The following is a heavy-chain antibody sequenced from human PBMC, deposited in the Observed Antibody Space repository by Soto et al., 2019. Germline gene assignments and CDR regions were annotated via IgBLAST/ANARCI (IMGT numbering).Heavy chain of an antibody. V-gene: IGHV3-30-3*01. CDR3: ARDTYSSSFYYYGMDV. J-gene: IGHJ6*02. CDR1: GVTFSSYA. Sequence: XGSLRLSCAASGVTFSSYAMHWVRQAPGRGLEWVAVISYDGSNKYYADSVKGRFTISRDNSKNTLYLQMNSLRAEDTAVYYCARDTYSSSFYYYGMDVWGQGTTVTVSS. D-gene: IGHD6-13*01. CDR2: ISYDGSNK.